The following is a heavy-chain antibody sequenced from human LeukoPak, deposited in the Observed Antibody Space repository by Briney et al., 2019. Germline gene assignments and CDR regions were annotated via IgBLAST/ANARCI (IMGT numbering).Heavy chain of an antibody. CDR2: IYYSGST. CDR3: ARDRAYYDSSGSGFDY. V-gene: IGHV4-59*01. J-gene: IGHJ4*02. CDR1: GGSISSYY. Sequence: SETLSLTCTVSGGSISSYYWSWIRQPPGKGLEWIGYIYYSGSTNYNPSLKSRVTISVDTSKNQFSLKLSSVTAADTAVYYCARDRAYYDSSGSGFDYWGQGTLVTVSS. D-gene: IGHD3-22*01.